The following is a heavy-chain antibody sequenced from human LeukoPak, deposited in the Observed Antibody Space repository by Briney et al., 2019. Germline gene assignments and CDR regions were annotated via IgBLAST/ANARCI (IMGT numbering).Heavy chain of an antibody. Sequence: PGGSLRLSCAASGFTFSSYAMHWVRQAPGKGLEWVAVISYDGSNKYYADSVKGRFTISRDNSKNTLYLQMNSLRAEDTAVYYCRTGYSSSWYKSGYYYYMDVWGKGTTVTVSS. CDR3: RTGYSSSWYKSGYYYYMDV. V-gene: IGHV3-30*04. J-gene: IGHJ6*03. CDR2: ISYDGSNK. D-gene: IGHD6-13*01. CDR1: GFTFSSYA.